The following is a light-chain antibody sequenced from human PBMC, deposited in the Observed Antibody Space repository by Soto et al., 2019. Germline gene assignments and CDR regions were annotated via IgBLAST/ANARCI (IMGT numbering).Light chain of an antibody. V-gene: IGLV1-40*01. CDR2: GNN. CDR3: QSYDTSLSEV. CDR1: SSNIGAGYD. J-gene: IGLJ3*02. Sequence: QSVLTQPPSVSWAPGQRVTISCTGNSSNIGAGYDVHWYQQLPGTAPKLLIYGNNNRPSGVPDRFFGSKSGTSASLAITGLQAEDEAGYYCQSYDTSLSEVFGGGTKLTVL.